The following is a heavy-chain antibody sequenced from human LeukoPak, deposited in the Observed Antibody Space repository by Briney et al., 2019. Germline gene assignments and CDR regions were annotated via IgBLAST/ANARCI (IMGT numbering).Heavy chain of an antibody. CDR1: GFTFSDYY. CDR2: ISDSGSAR. V-gene: IGHV3-11*04. J-gene: IGHJ4*02. D-gene: IGHD4-17*01. CDR3: ARAYYGDYG. Sequence: GGSLRLSCASSGFTFSDYYMSWIRQAPGKGLEWVSYISDSGSARYNADSVKGQFTISRDNAKNSLYLQMNSLRAEDTAVYYCARAYYGDYGWGQGTLVTVSS.